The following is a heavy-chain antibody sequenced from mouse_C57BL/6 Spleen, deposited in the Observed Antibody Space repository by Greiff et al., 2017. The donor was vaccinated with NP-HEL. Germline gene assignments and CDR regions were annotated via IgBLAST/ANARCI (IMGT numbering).Heavy chain of an antibody. CDR1: GYTFTDYY. V-gene: IGHV1-26*01. J-gene: IGHJ2*01. D-gene: IGHD1-1*02. CDR3: ARSGGSYYFDY. CDR2: INPNNGGT. Sequence: EVQLQQSGPELVKPGASVKISCKASGYTFTDYYMNWVKQSHGKSLEWIGDINPNNGGTSYNQKFKGKATLTVDKSSSTAYMELRSLTSEDSAVYYCARSGGSYYFDYWGQGTTLSVSS.